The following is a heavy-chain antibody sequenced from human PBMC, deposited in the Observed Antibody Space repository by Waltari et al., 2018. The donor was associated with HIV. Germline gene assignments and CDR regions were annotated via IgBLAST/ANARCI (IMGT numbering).Heavy chain of an antibody. CDR3: AKGNYDVLTGYYGPSFEY. J-gene: IGHJ4*02. CDR1: GLTVSSYA. D-gene: IGHD3-9*01. CDR2: ISGDGHST. Sequence: EVELGESGGTLVQPGGSLRLSFSASGLTVSSYAIHWSRQTPGKGLEYVSAISGDGHSTYYACSLKGRFTITRDNSKNTVWLQMRSLRAEDTAVYYCAKGNYDVLTGYYGPSFEYWGQGTLVTVSS. V-gene: IGHV3-64D*06.